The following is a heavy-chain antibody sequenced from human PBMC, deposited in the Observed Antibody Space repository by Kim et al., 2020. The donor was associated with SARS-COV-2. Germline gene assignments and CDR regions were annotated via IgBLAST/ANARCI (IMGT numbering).Heavy chain of an antibody. J-gene: IGHJ4*02. V-gene: IGHV3-9*01. CDR3: AKGSVTRHDY. CDR2: I. D-gene: IGHD3-3*01. Sequence: IDYVDSVKGRFTISRDNGKNSLYLQMNTLRPEDTAVYYGAKGSVTRHDYWGQGALVIVST.